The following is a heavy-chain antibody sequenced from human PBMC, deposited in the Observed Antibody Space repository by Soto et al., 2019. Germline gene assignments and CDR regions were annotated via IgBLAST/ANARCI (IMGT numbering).Heavy chain of an antibody. CDR2: ISTSGRDT. Sequence: GGSLRLSCSASGFKFSGSAMHWVRQAPGMGPEYVSAISTSGRDTFYADSVKGRFTISRDNSKNTVHLQMSSLRTDDTAVYYCLRDILGLVIFDYWGQVTPVTVS. CDR3: LRDILGLVIFDY. CDR1: GFKFSGSA. J-gene: IGHJ4*02. D-gene: IGHD3-3*02. V-gene: IGHV3-64D*06.